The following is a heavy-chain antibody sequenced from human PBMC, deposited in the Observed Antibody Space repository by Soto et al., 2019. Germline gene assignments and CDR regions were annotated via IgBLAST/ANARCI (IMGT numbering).Heavy chain of an antibody. D-gene: IGHD1-26*01. CDR3: AKDLAGSDYYYYIDV. V-gene: IGHV3-9*01. CDR1: GFTFDDYA. Sequence: EVQLVESGGGLVQPGRSLRLSCAASGFTFDDYAMHWVRQAPGKGLEWVSGISWNSGSIGYADSVKGRFTISRDNAKNSLYLQMNSLRAEDTALYYCAKDLAGSDYYYYIDVWGKGTTVTVSS. CDR2: ISWNSGSI. J-gene: IGHJ6*03.